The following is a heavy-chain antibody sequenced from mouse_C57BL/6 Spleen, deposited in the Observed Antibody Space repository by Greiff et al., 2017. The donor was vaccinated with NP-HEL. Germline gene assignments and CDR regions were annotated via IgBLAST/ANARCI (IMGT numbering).Heavy chain of an antibody. J-gene: IGHJ3*01. D-gene: IGHD3-2*02. Sequence: QVQLKQPGAELVRPGSSVKLSCKASGYTFTSYWMHWVKQRPIQGLEWIGNIDPSDSETHYNQKFKDKATLTVDKSSSTAYMQLSSLTSEDSAVYYCAREGGLDSSGSFAYWGQGTLVTVSA. CDR1: GYTFTSYW. V-gene: IGHV1-52*01. CDR3: AREGGLDSSGSFAY. CDR2: IDPSDSET.